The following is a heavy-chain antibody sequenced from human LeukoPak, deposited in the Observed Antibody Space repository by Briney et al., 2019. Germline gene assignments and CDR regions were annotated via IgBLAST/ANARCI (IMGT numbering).Heavy chain of an antibody. Sequence: GASVKVSCKPSVYTLTRYYMHCVRQAPGQGLEWMGWINPNRGGKNYAQTFQGRVPMTRDTSISTAYMELSRLGSDDTAVYYCARDGASGYLADYWGQGTLVTVSS. CDR1: VYTLTRYY. D-gene: IGHD3-3*01. J-gene: IGHJ4*02. CDR2: INPNRGGK. V-gene: IGHV1-2*02. CDR3: ARDGASGYLADY.